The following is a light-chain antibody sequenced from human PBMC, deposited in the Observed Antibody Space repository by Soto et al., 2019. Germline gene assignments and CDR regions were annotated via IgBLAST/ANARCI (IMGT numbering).Light chain of an antibody. CDR2: RAS. CDR1: QSVGSN. Sequence: EVVMTQSPATLSVSPGERTSLSCRASQSVGSNLGWYQRRPGQAPRLLIYRASFRATGIPARFSGSGSGTEFTLTISSLQSEDIAVYYCQQYANWPLTFGGGTKVDIK. CDR3: QQYANWPLT. J-gene: IGKJ4*01. V-gene: IGKV3-15*01.